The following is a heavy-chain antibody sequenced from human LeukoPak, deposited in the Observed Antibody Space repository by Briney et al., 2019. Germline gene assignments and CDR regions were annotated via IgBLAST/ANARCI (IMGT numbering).Heavy chain of an antibody. V-gene: IGHV3-43D*04. D-gene: IGHD3-10*01. J-gene: IGHJ4*02. CDR3: ANGWTLGELSMGY. CDR2: ISWDGGST. CDR1: GFTFDDYA. Sequence: PGGSLRLSCAASGFTFDDYALHWVRQAPGKGLEWVSLISWDGGSTYYADSVKGRFTISRDNSKNSLYLQMNSLRAEDTALYYCANGWTLGELSMGYWGQGTLVTVSS.